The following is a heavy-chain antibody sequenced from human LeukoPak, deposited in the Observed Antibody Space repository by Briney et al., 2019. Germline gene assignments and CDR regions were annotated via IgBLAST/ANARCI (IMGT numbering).Heavy chain of an antibody. CDR2: ISSGSSAI. Sequence: GSLRLSCEASGFTFTTYSMTWVRQAPGKGLEWVSIISSGSSAIFSADALKGRFTISRDDAKNLLYLQMNSLRAEDTAVYYCAELGITMIGGVWGKGTTVTISS. V-gene: IGHV3-21*01. D-gene: IGHD3-10*02. J-gene: IGHJ6*04. CDR3: AELGITMIGGV. CDR1: GFTFTTYS.